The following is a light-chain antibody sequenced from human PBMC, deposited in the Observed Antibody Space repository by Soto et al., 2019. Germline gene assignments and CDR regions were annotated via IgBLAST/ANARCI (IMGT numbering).Light chain of an antibody. CDR1: ENIDSQ. V-gene: IGKV3-11*01. CDR3: QKHYRWT. Sequence: EFVLTQSPATLSLSPGERATLSCRASENIDSQLAWYQQKPGQAPRLLIYDASNRATGVPARFSGSGSGTDFTLTVSSLEPEDFAIYYCQKHYRWTFGQGTKVEI. CDR2: DAS. J-gene: IGKJ1*01.